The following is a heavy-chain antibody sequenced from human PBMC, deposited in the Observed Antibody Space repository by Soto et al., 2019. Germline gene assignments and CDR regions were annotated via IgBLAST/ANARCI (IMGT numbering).Heavy chain of an antibody. Sequence: VGSLRLSCAASGFTFTMYGTTWVRQAPGKGLEWVASMNIVGEKTSYADSVKGRFTISRDNSENMLYLQMTSLRAEDTAVYYCAKRGFMDLDYWGLGTLVTVSS. V-gene: IGHV3-23*01. CDR3: AKRGFMDLDY. J-gene: IGHJ4*02. CDR1: GFTFTMYG. D-gene: IGHD3-10*01. CDR2: MNIVGEKT.